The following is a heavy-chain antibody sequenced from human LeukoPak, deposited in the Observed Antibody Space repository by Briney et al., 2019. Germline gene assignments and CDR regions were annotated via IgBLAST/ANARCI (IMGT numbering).Heavy chain of an antibody. J-gene: IGHJ4*02. CDR1: GFTVSSNY. CDR3: AREYSSGWSRGYYFDY. CDR2: IYSGGST. V-gene: IGHV3-66*01. Sequence: GGSLRLSCAASGFTVSSNYMSWVRQAPGKGLERVSVIYSGGSTYYADSVKGRFTISRDNSKNTLYLQMNSLRAEDTAVYYCAREYSSGWSRGYYFDYWGQGTLVTVSS. D-gene: IGHD6-19*01.